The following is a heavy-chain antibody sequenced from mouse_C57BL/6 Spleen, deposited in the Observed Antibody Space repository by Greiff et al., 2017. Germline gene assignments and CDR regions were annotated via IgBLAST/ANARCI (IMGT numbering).Heavy chain of an antibody. CDR1: GFTFSDYY. Sequence: EVHLVESGGGLVQPGGSLKLSCAASGFTFSDYYMYWVRQTPEKRLEWVAYISNGGGSTYYPDTVKGRFTISRDNAKNTLYLQMSRLKSEDTAMYYCARHNWGYAMDYWGQGTSVTVSS. J-gene: IGHJ4*01. CDR2: ISNGGGST. V-gene: IGHV5-12*01. CDR3: ARHNWGYAMDY. D-gene: IGHD4-1*02.